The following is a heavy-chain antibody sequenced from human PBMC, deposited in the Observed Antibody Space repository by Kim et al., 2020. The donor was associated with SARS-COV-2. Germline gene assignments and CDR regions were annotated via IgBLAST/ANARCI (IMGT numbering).Heavy chain of an antibody. V-gene: IGHV4-30-4*01. CDR1: GGSISSGDYY. Sequence: SETLSLTCTVSGGSISSGDYYWSWIRQPPGKGLEWIGYIHYTGSTHYNPSLKSRVTISVDTSKNQFSLRLSSVTAADTAVFYCARDKRAYYDTLIGFPNRRYSCYGVDVWGEDTTVSVSS. CDR2: IHYTGST. J-gene: IGHJ6*01. CDR3: ARDKRAYYDTLIGFPNRRYSCYGVDV. D-gene: IGHD3-9*01.